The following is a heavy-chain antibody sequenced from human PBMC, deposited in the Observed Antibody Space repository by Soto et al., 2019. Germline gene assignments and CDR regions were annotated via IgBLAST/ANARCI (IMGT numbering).Heavy chain of an antibody. Sequence: QVQLQESGPGLVKPSETLSLTCTVSGGSVSSGSYYWSWIRQPPGKGLEWIGYIYYSGSTNYNPSLKSRVTISLDTSKNQFSLKLSSVTAADTAVYYCVRVGEDSSGSVAWYFDLWGRGTLVTVSS. J-gene: IGHJ2*01. V-gene: IGHV4-61*01. CDR2: IYYSGST. D-gene: IGHD6-19*01. CDR3: VRVGEDSSGSVAWYFDL. CDR1: GGSVSSGSYY.